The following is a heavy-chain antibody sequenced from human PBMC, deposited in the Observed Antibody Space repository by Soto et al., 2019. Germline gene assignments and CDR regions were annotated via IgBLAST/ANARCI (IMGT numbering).Heavy chain of an antibody. Sequence: EVQLVESGGGLVKPGGSLRLSGAASGFTFSSISRTWVGRAPGKGLEWVSSISSSSSYIYYADSVKGRFTISRDNAKNSLYLQMNSLRAEDTAVYYCAREGGMTTVATFDYWGQGTLVTVSS. CDR1: GFTFSSIS. D-gene: IGHD4-17*01. CDR2: ISSSSSYI. J-gene: IGHJ4*02. V-gene: IGHV3-21*01. CDR3: AREGGMTTVATFDY.